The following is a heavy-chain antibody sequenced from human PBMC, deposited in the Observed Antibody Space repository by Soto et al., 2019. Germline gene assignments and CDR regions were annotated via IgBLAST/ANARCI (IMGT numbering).Heavy chain of an antibody. V-gene: IGHV3-74*03. Sequence: PGGSLRLSCAASGFPFSTYWMHWVRQAPGKGLVWVSRISSDGASTKYADSVKGRFTISRDNAKNMLYLQMNSLRAEDTAVYYCGRAQLLEFDPWGQGTLVTVSS. CDR3: GRAQLLEFDP. J-gene: IGHJ5*02. D-gene: IGHD2-21*01. CDR1: GFPFSTYW. CDR2: ISSDGAST.